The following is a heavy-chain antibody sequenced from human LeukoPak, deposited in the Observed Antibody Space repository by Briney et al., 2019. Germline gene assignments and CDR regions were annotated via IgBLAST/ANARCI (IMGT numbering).Heavy chain of an antibody. CDR3: TSGFTSTWFYPSDY. Sequence: GGSLRLSCAGSGFTFNNYAMHWVRQAPGKGLEWVAVIFYDGSMQYYADSVKGRFTISRDDSINTLYLQMSSLKTEDTAVYYCTSGFTSTWFYPSDYWGQGTLVIVSS. D-gene: IGHD6-13*01. V-gene: IGHV3-30*04. CDR2: IFYDGSMQ. CDR1: GFTFNNYA. J-gene: IGHJ4*02.